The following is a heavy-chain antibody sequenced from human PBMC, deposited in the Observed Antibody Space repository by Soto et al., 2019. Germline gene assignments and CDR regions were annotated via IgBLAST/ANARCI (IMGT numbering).Heavy chain of an antibody. D-gene: IGHD3-9*01. J-gene: IGHJ3*02. Sequence: PSETLSLTCTVSGGSVSSGSYYWSWIRQPPGKGLEWIGYIYYSGRTNYNPSLKSRVTISVDTSKNQFSLTLSSVTAADTAVYYCARGADILTGYYRVGAFDIWGQGTMVIVS. CDR3: ARGADILTGYYRVGAFDI. CDR1: GGSVSSGSYY. V-gene: IGHV4-61*01. CDR2: IYYSGRT.